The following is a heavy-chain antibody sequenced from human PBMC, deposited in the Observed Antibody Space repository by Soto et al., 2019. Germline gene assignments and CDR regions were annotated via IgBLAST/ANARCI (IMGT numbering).Heavy chain of an antibody. CDR1: GFSFSTYS. CDR2: ISSRSYTI. V-gene: IGHV3-48*02. CDR3: ARGGSSSDNGMDV. D-gene: IGHD6-6*01. Sequence: EVQLVESGGGLVQPGGSLRLSCAASGFSFSTYSMNWVRQAPGKGLEWVSYISSRSYTIYYIDSVKGRFTISRDNAKSSVYLQMNSLRDEDTAVYYCARGGSSSDNGMDVWGQGTTVTVSS. J-gene: IGHJ6*02.